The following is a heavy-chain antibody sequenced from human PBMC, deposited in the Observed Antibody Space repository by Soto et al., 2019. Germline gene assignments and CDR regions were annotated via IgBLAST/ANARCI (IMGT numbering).Heavy chain of an antibody. V-gene: IGHV4-59*01. CDR1: GGSISSYY. J-gene: IGHJ4*02. CDR3: ASGDGYNWFYFDY. CDR2: IYYSGST. D-gene: IGHD5-12*01. Sequence: SETLSLTCTVSGGSISSYYWSWIRQPPGKGLEWIGYIYYSGSTNYNPSLKSRVTISVDTSKNQFSLKLGSVTAADTAVYYCASGDGYNWFYFDYWGQGTLVTVSS.